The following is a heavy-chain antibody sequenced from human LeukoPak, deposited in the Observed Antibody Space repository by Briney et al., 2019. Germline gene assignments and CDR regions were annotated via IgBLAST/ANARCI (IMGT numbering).Heavy chain of an antibody. CDR3: ARAGNAWNAYHDF. J-gene: IGHJ4*02. CDR2: ISAYTGNT. D-gene: IGHD1-1*01. V-gene: IGHV1-18*01. CDR1: GYTFDNNG. Sequence: ASVTVSCTASGYTFDNNGISWVRQAPGQGLEWMGWISAYTGNTNYAQNFQGRVTMTADTSASTASMELRNLRSDDTAVYYCARAGNAWNAYHDFWGQGTLVTVSS.